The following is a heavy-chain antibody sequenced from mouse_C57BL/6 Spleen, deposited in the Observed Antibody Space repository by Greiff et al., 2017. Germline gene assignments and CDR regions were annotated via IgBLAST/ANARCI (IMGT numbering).Heavy chain of an antibody. D-gene: IGHD3-2*02. CDR2: IYPGNSDT. CDR3: TQRAQATGFAD. V-gene: IGHV1-5*01. J-gene: IGHJ3*01. CDR1: GYTFTSYW. Sequence: VQLQQPGTVLARPGASVKMSCKTSGYTFTSYWMHWVKQRPGQGLEWIGAIYPGNSDTSYNQKFKGKAKLTAVTSASTVYMELSSLTDEDSAVCYCTQRAQATGFADWGQGTLVTVSA.